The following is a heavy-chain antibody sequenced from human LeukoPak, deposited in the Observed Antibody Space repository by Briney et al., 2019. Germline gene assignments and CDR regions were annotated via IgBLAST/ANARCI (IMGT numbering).Heavy chain of an antibody. D-gene: IGHD6-6*01. J-gene: IGHJ4*02. Sequence: PGGSLRLSCAASGFRFSSYAMSWVRQAPGKGLEWVLAISGSGVSTYYADSVKGRFTVSKDNSKNTLYLQMNSLRAEDTAVYYCAKDLKGVAARPTSFDYWGQGTLVTVSS. CDR2: ISGSGVST. V-gene: IGHV3-23*01. CDR3: AKDLKGVAARPTSFDY. CDR1: GFRFSSYA.